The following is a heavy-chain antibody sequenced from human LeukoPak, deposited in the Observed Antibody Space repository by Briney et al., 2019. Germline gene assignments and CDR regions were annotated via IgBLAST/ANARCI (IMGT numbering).Heavy chain of an antibody. CDR3: AKAVAGTWLYFDY. Sequence: GGSLRLSCAASGFTFSSYAMSWVRQAPGKGLEWVSAISGSGGSTFYADSVKGRSTISRDNSKNTLYLQLNSLSAEDTAVYYCAKAVAGTWLYFDYWGQGTLVTVSP. J-gene: IGHJ4*02. CDR2: ISGSGGST. D-gene: IGHD6-19*01. CDR1: GFTFSSYA. V-gene: IGHV3-23*01.